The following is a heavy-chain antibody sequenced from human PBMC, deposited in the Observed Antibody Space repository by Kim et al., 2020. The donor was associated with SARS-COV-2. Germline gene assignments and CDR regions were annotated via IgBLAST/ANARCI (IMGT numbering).Heavy chain of an antibody. V-gene: IGHV4-31*03. Sequence: SETLSLTCTVSGGSISSGGYYWSWIRQHPGKGLEWIGYIYYSGSTYYNPSLKSRVTISVDTSKNQFSLKLSSVTAADTAVYYCARDCTNGVCYTNYYYGMDVWGQGTTVTVSS. D-gene: IGHD2-8*01. CDR3: ARDCTNGVCYTNYYYGMDV. CDR2: IYYSGST. J-gene: IGHJ6*02. CDR1: GGSISSGGYY.